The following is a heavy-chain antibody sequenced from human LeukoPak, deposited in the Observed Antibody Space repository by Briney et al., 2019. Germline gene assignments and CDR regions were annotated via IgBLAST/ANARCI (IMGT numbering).Heavy chain of an antibody. J-gene: IGHJ5*02. Sequence: SETLSLTCTVSGGSISSSSYYWGWLRQPPGKGLEWIGSIYYSGSTYYNPSLKSRVTISVGTSKNQFSLKLSSVTAADTAVYYCARHRNYDYVWGSYRPFNWFDPWGQGTLVAVSS. V-gene: IGHV4-39*01. D-gene: IGHD3-16*02. CDR1: GGSISSSSYY. CDR3: ARHRNYDYVWGSYRPFNWFDP. CDR2: IYYSGST.